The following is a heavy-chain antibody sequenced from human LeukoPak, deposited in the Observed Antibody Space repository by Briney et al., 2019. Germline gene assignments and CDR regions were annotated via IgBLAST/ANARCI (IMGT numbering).Heavy chain of an antibody. CDR2: ITWDGGTT. CDR1: GFTFDDYT. V-gene: IGHV3-43*01. Sequence: GGSLRLSCAASGFTFDDYTFHWVRQAPGKGLEWVSLITWDGGTTYYADPVKGRFTISRDNSKNSVYLQMNGLRTEGTALYYCTKDRYCTTTTCPLDYWGQGTLVTVSS. D-gene: IGHD2-2*01. CDR3: TKDRYCTTTTCPLDY. J-gene: IGHJ4*02.